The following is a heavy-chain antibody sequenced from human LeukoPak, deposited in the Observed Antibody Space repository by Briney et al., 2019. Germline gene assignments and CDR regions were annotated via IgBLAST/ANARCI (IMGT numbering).Heavy chain of an antibody. V-gene: IGHV3-30*02. CDR2: IQFDGPNE. CDR1: GFTFSNSD. D-gene: IGHD6-19*01. J-gene: IGHJ4*02. CDR3: ATRIAVAGIGY. Sequence: GGSLRLSCVASGFTFSNSDIQWVRQAPGKGLEWVAFIQFDGPNEYYADSVKGRFTVSRDNSKNTLFLQMNSLRGDDTAVYYCATRIAVAGIGYWGQGTLVTVSS.